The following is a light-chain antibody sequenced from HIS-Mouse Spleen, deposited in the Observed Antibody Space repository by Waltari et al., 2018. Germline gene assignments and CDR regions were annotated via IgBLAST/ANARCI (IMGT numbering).Light chain of an antibody. Sequence: QSVLTQPPSASGTPGQRVTISCSGSSSNIGSNYVYWYQQLPGTAPKLLIYRNNRRPSGVPDRFSGSKSGNTASLTISGLQAEDEADYYCCSYAGSSTWVFGGGTKLTVL. J-gene: IGLJ3*02. CDR2: RNN. V-gene: IGLV1-47*01. CDR1: SSNIGSNY. CDR3: CSYAGSSTWV.